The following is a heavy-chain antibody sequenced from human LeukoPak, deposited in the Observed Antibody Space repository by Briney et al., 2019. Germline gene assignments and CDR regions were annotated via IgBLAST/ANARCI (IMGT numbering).Heavy chain of an antibody. Sequence: GESLKISCKGSGYSFTSYWIGWVRQMPGKGLEWMGIIYPGDSDTRYSPSFQGQVTISADKSISTAYLQWSSLKASDTAMYYCARQGSIDFWSGYYLPFDYWGQGTLVTVSS. J-gene: IGHJ4*02. CDR3: ARQGSIDFWSGYYLPFDY. D-gene: IGHD3-3*01. V-gene: IGHV5-51*01. CDR2: IYPGDSDT. CDR1: GYSFTSYW.